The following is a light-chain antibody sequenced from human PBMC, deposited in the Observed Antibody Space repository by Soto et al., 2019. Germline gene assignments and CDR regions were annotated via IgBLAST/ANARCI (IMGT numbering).Light chain of an antibody. CDR3: QQYGTSPIT. J-gene: IGKJ5*01. Sequence: DIFLPQSPGTLSLSPWERPTLSWRASQTVTSNYLVWYQQKPGQTPRLLIYGASSRATGIPDRFSGSGSGTDFTLTITRLEPADFAVYYCQQYGTSPITFGQGTRLEIK. CDR2: GAS. CDR1: QTVTSNY. V-gene: IGKV3-20*01.